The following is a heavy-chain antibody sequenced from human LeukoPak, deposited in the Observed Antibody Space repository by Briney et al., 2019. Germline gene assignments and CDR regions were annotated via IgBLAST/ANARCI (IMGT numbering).Heavy chain of an antibody. J-gene: IGHJ4*02. Sequence: PSETLSLTCTVSGGSISSYYWSWVRQPPGKGLEWIAYIYCSASTDYNPSLTDYNPSLKSRVTISADTSKNQFSLKLSSVTAADTAVYYCARPLTNDYGGLFDYWGQGTLVTVSS. CDR1: GGSISSYY. V-gene: IGHV4-59*08. CDR2: IYCSASTDYNPSLT. D-gene: IGHD4-23*01. CDR3: ARPLTNDYGGLFDY.